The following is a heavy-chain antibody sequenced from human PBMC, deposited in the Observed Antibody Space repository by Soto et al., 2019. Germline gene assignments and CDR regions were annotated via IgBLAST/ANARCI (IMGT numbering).Heavy chain of an antibody. V-gene: IGHV1-69*06. CDR3: ARGHAQGELPEPLY. CDR1: GGTFSSYA. Sequence: QVQLVQSGAEVKKPGSSVKVSCKASGGTFSSYAISWVRQAPGQGLEWMGGIIPIFGTANYAQKFQGRVTFTADNATSTAYMELSSLRSEDTAVYYCARGHAQGELPEPLYWGQGTLVTVSS. D-gene: IGHD1-26*01. J-gene: IGHJ4*02. CDR2: IIPIFGTA.